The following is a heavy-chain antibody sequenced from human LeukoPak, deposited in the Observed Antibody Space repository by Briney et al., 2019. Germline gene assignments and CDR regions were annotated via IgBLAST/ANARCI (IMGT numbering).Heavy chain of an antibody. V-gene: IGHV3-7*01. CDR3: ARDKIVGASKFDY. D-gene: IGHD1-26*01. CDR1: GFTFSNYW. CDR2: TKQDESEK. J-gene: IGHJ4*02. Sequence: GGSLRLSCAGSGFTFSNYWRSWVRQAPGKGLEWAAHTKQDESEKYYVDSVKGRFTISRDNAKNSLYLQMNSLRAEDTAIYYCARDKIVGASKFDYWGQGTLVTVSS.